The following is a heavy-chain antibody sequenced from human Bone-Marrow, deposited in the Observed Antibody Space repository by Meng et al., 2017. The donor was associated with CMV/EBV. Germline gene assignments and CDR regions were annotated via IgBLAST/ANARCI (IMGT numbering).Heavy chain of an antibody. Sequence: GESLKISCAASGFTFSSYAIHWVRQAPGKGLEWVAVIWYDGSNKYYADSVKGRFTISRDNSKNTLYLQMNSLRAEDTAVYYCAKDLSGYSYGYYYGMDVWGQGTTVTVSS. CDR1: GFTFSSYA. J-gene: IGHJ6*02. D-gene: IGHD5-18*01. V-gene: IGHV3-33*06. CDR3: AKDLSGYSYGYYYGMDV. CDR2: IWYDGSNK.